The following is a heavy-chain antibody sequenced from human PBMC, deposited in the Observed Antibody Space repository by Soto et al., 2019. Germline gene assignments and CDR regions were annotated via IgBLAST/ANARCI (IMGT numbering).Heavy chain of an antibody. V-gene: IGHV4-34*01. CDR3: ARVRDWFDP. Sequence: SETLSLTCAVYGGSFSGYYWNWIRQPPGKGLEWIGEIDHSGYTNYNPSLKSRVTISVDTSKNQFSLRLTSVAAADTAVYYCARVRDWFDPWGQGTLVTVS. CDR1: GGSFSGYY. J-gene: IGHJ5*02. D-gene: IGHD3-3*01. CDR2: IDHSGYT.